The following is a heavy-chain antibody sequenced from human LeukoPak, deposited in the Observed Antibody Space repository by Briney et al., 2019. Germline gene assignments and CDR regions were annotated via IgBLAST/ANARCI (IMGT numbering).Heavy chain of an antibody. D-gene: IGHD3-3*01. V-gene: IGHV3-23*01. J-gene: IGHJ4*02. CDR2: ISGSGGST. CDR1: GFTFSSYA. CDR3: AKTLYDFWSGYCFDY. Sequence: PGGSLRLSCAASGFTFSSYAMSWVRQAPGKGLEWVSAISGSGGSTYYADSVKGRFTISRDNSKNTLYLQMNSLRAEDTAVYYCAKTLYDFWSGYCFDYWGQGTLVTVSS.